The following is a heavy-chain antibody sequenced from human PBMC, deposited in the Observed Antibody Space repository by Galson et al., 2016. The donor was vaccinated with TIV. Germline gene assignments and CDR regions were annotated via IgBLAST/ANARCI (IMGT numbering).Heavy chain of an antibody. Sequence: SLKVSCKASGYKFIGYHVHWVRQASGQGLEWMGWINPNTGGTNYAQKFQGWVSMTRDTSINTAYMELSRLKSDDTAVYYCARDDGYTSGSDYWGQGTQVTVSS. V-gene: IGHV1-2*04. CDR3: ARDDGYTSGSDY. CDR2: INPNTGGT. J-gene: IGHJ4*02. D-gene: IGHD6-19*01. CDR1: GYKFIGYH.